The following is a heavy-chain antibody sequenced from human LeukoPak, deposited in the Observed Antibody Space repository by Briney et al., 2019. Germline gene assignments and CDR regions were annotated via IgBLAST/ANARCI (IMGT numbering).Heavy chain of an antibody. Sequence: GGSLRLSCAASGFTFSSYVMSWVRQAPGKGLEWISYISRSGDSIYYADSVKGRFTISRDTAKNSLFLQVNSLRAEDTAVYYCARGGYSSDWYSSPDYWGQGTLVTVSS. CDR3: ARGGYSSDWYSSPDY. V-gene: IGHV3-48*01. D-gene: IGHD6-19*01. CDR2: ISRSGDSI. CDR1: GFTFSSYV. J-gene: IGHJ4*02.